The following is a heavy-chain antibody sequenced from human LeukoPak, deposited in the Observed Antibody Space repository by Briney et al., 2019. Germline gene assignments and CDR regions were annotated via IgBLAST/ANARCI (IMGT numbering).Heavy chain of an antibody. CDR1: CVSISRYY. V-gene: IGHV4-59*12. D-gene: IGHD3-10*01. CDR3: ARTEITVPRGPRGFDI. CDR2: IYYSGST. J-gene: IGHJ3*02. Sequence: SETLSLTCIVSCVSISRYYWNWLLHPPGKGLEWCVYIYYSGSTNYNPSLKSRVTISIDTSKNQLSLKLNSVTAADTAVYYCARTEITVPRGPRGFDIWGQGTMVSVSS.